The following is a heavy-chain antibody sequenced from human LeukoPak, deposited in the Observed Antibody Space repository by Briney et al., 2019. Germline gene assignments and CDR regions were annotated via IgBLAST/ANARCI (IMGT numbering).Heavy chain of an antibody. J-gene: IGHJ4*02. V-gene: IGHV4-59*01. CDR2: IYYSGST. Sequence: SETLSLTCTVSGGSISSYYWSWIRQPPGKGLEWIGYIYYSGSTNYNPSLKSRVTISVDTSKNQFSLKLSSVTAADTAVYYCARAPRGYSGYVPYYFDYWGQGTLVTVSS. CDR3: ARAPRGYSGYVPYYFDY. CDR1: GGSISSYY. D-gene: IGHD5-12*01.